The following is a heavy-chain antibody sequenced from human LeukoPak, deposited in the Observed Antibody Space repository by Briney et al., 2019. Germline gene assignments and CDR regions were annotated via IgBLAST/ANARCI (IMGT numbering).Heavy chain of an antibody. D-gene: IGHD3-22*01. V-gene: IGHV3-74*01. J-gene: IGHJ4*02. Sequence: GGSLRLSCAASGFTFSSYWMHWVRQAPGKGLVWVSRINTDGSSTSYADSVKGRFTISRDNAKNTLYLQMNSLRAEDTAVYYCAKGVASPYYDSRDYFDYWGQGVLVTVSS. CDR2: INTDGSST. CDR1: GFTFSSYW. CDR3: AKGVASPYYDSRDYFDY.